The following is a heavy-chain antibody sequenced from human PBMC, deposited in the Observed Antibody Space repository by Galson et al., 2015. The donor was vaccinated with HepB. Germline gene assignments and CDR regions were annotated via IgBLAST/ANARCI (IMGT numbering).Heavy chain of an antibody. D-gene: IGHD3-3*01. V-gene: IGHV3-33*01. Sequence: SLRLSCAASGFTFSNYGMHWVRQTPGKGLEWVAVISYDGSDKYFADSVKGRFTISRDNSKNTLYLQMNSLRAEDTAVYYCARDLGLFGVWYNFDYWGQGTLVTVSS. CDR2: ISYDGSDK. CDR1: GFTFSNYG. J-gene: IGHJ4*02. CDR3: ARDLGLFGVWYNFDY.